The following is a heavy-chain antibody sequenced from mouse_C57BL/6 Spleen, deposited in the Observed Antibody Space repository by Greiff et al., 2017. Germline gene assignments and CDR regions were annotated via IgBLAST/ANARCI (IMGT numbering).Heavy chain of an antibody. CDR2: IYPGSGST. V-gene: IGHV1-55*01. J-gene: IGHJ1*03. CDR1: GYTFTSYW. CDR3: ARPYGSSYYWDFDV. D-gene: IGHD1-1*01. Sequence: QVQLQQPGAELVKPGASVKMSCKASGYTFTSYWITWVKQRPGQGLEWIGDIYPGSGSTNYNEKFKSKATLTVDTSSSTAYMQLSSLTSEDSAVYYCARPYGSSYYWDFDVWGTGTTVTVSS.